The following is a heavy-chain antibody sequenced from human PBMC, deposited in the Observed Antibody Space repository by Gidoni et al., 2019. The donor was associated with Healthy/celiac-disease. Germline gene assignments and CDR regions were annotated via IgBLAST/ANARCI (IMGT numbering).Heavy chain of an antibody. CDR1: GFTCSSYS. V-gene: IGHV3-21*01. CDR2: ISSSSSYI. J-gene: IGHJ4*02. CDR3: ARDRYCSSTSCLYFDY. D-gene: IGHD2-2*01. Sequence: EVQLVESGGGLVKPGGSMRLSCAASGFTCSSYSMNWVRQAPGKGLEWVSSISSSSSYIYYADSVKGRFTISRDNAKNSLYLQMNSLRAEDTAVYYCARDRYCSSTSCLYFDYWGQGTLVTVSS.